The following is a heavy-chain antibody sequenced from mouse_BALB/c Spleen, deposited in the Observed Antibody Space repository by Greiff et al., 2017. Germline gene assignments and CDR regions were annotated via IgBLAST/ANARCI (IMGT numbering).Heavy chain of an antibody. D-gene: IGHD2-12*01. CDR2: INPGSGGT. V-gene: IGHV1-54*01. J-gene: IGHJ3*01. Sequence: SGAELVRPGTSVKVSCKASGYAFTNYLIEWVKQRPGQGLEWIGVINPGSGGTNYNEKFKGKATLTADKSSSTAYMQLSSLTSDDSAVYFCASGYSPWFAYWGQGTLVTVSA. CDR1: GYAFTNYL. CDR3: ASGYSPWFAY.